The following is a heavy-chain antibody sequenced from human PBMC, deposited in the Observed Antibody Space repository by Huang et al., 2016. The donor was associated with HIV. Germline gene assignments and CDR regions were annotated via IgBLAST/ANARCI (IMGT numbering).Heavy chain of an antibody. Sequence: QVQLVQSGAQVKKPGSSVKVSCKASGNIFTSFAISWVRQAPGQGLEWMSGIVPISGTPNYAPKFPGRVKMTADGSTTTADMELRSLRAEDTALYYCARISKGDPLIALWGQGTLVTVSS. D-gene: IGHD2-21*01. V-gene: IGHV1-69*13. CDR3: ARISKGDPLIAL. CDR2: IVPISGTP. J-gene: IGHJ4*02. CDR1: GNIFTSFA.